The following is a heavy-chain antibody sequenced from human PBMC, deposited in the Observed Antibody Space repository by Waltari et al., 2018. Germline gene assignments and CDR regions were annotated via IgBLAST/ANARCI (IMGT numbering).Heavy chain of an antibody. Sequence: VQLVESGGDLIQPGGSLRPSCAASGLTARNNYMAWVRQAPGKGLGWVSVIFRGGDTYYADSVKGRFTSSRDSSRNTLHLQMNSLRVEDTAVYYCTRTLVPADPPRAMDVWGQGTVVSVSS. D-gene: IGHD2-2*01. CDR1: GLTARNNY. CDR2: IFRGGDT. J-gene: IGHJ6*02. CDR3: TRTLVPADPPRAMDV. V-gene: IGHV3-53*01.